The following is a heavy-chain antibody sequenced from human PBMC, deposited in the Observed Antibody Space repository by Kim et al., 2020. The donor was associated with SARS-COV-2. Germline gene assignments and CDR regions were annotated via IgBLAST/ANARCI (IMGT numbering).Heavy chain of an antibody. J-gene: IGHJ6*02. CDR2: IDPSDSYT. V-gene: IGHV5-10-1*01. CDR1: GYSFTSYW. D-gene: IGHD6-6*01. CDR3: ARPYSSSLGYYYYGMDV. Sequence: GASLKISCKGSGYSFTSYWISWVRQMPGKGLEWMGRIDPSDSYTNYSPSFQGHVTISADKSISTAYLQWSSLKASDTAMYYCARPYSSSLGYYYYGMDVWGQGTTVTVSS.